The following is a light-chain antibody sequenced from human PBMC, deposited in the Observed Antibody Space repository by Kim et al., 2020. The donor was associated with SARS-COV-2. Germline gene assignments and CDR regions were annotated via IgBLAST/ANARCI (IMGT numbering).Light chain of an antibody. CDR2: AAS. CDR1: QNITTY. Sequence: DIQMTQSPSSLSASVGDRVTITCRASQNITTYLNWYQQKPGKAPKVLIYAASSLQSGVPSRFSGSGSGTDFTLTVNNLQPEDFATYYCQQSYSSPLTFGGGTKVDIK. V-gene: IGKV1-39*01. CDR3: QQSYSSPLT. J-gene: IGKJ4*01.